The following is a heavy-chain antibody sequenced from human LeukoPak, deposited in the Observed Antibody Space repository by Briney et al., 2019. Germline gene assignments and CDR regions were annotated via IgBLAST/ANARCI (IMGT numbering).Heavy chain of an antibody. D-gene: IGHD1-26*01. J-gene: IGHJ4*02. Sequence: PGGSLRLSCAASGFTFTNYNMNWVRQAPGKGLEWVSYISSSSSTIYYADSVKGRFTISRDNAKNSLYLQMNSLRAEDTAVYYCARGRRWEGGAFDYWGQGTLVTVSS. V-gene: IGHV3-48*04. CDR2: ISSSSSTI. CDR1: GFTFTNYN. CDR3: ARGRRWEGGAFDY.